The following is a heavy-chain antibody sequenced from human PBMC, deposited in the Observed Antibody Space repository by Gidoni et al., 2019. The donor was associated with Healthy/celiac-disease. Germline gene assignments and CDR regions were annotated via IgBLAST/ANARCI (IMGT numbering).Heavy chain of an antibody. D-gene: IGHD3-3*01. CDR1: GFTFSSYA. CDR3: AKDQRSITIFGVVIMGFDY. CDR2: ISGSGGST. V-gene: IGHV3-23*01. J-gene: IGHJ4*02. Sequence: EVQLLESGGGLVQPGGSLRLSCAASGFTFSSYAMSWVRQAPGKGLEWVSAISGSGGSTYYADSVKGRFTISRDNSKITLYLQMNSLRAEDTAVYYCAKDQRSITIFGVVIMGFDYWGQGTLVTVSS.